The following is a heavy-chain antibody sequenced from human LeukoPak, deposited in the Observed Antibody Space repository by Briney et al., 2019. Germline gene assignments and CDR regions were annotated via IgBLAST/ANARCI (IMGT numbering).Heavy chain of an antibody. D-gene: IGHD4-17*01. Sequence: GGSLRLSCAASGFTVSSNYMSWVRQAPGKGLEWVSVIYSGGSTYYADSVKGRFIISRDNSKNTMYLQMNSLRAEDTAVYYCARGEDYGDYFDYWGQGTLVTVSS. V-gene: IGHV3-53*01. CDR3: ARGEDYGDYFDY. CDR2: IYSGGST. J-gene: IGHJ4*02. CDR1: GFTVSSNY.